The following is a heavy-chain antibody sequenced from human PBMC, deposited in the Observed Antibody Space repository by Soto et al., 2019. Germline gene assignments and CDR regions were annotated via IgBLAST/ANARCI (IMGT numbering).Heavy chain of an antibody. J-gene: IGHJ6*02. CDR2: IYYSGRT. D-gene: IGHD4-4*01. V-gene: IGHV4-59*01. CDR3: ARARYSNYVYYYYGMDV. Sequence: QVQLQESGPGLVKPSETLSLTCTVSGGSISSYYWCWIRQPPGKGLEWIGYIYYSGRTNYDPSLKSRVSISVDTSKTQFSLKLSSVTAADTAVYYCARARYSNYVYYYYGMDVWGQGTTVTVSS. CDR1: GGSISSYY.